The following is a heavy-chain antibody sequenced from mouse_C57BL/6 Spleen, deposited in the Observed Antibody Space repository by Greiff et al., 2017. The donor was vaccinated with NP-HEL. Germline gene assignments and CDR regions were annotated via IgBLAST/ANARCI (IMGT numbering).Heavy chain of an antibody. Sequence: EVKVEESGEGLVKPGGSLKLSCAASGFTFSSYAMSWVRQTPEKRLEWVAYISSGGDYIYYADTVKGRFTISRDNARNTLYLQMSSLKSEDTAMYYCTRGGDYYGSKDYFDYWGQGTTLTVSS. CDR1: GFTFSSYA. D-gene: IGHD1-1*01. V-gene: IGHV5S21*01. CDR2: ISSGGDYI. J-gene: IGHJ2*01. CDR3: TRGGDYYGSKDYFDY.